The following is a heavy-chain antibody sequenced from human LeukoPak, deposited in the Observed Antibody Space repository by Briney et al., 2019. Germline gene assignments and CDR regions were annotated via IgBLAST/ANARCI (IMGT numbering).Heavy chain of an antibody. CDR2: ISYDGSNK. CDR1: GFTFSSYA. J-gene: IGHJ4*02. CDR3: ARSAPHCSGGSCVYYFDY. Sequence: GGSLRLSCAASGFTFSSYAMHWVRQAPGKGLEWVAVISYDGSNKYYADSVKGRFTISRDNAKNSLYLQMNSLRAEDTAVYYCARSAPHCSGGSCVYYFDYWGQGTLVTVSS. D-gene: IGHD2-15*01. V-gene: IGHV3-30*04.